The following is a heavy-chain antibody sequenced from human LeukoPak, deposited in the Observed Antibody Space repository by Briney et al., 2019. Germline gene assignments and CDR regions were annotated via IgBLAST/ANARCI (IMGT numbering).Heavy chain of an antibody. CDR1: GVSISSSSYY. J-gene: IGHJ4*02. V-gene: IGHV4-39*07. CDR3: ARDEGSSYPFDY. Sequence: PSETLSLTCTVSGVSISSSSYYWGWIRQPPGKGLEWIGSIYYSGSTYYNPSLKSRVTISVDPSKNQFSLNLSSVTAADTAVYFCARDEGSSYPFDYWGQGTLVTVSS. D-gene: IGHD2-2*01. CDR2: IYYSGST.